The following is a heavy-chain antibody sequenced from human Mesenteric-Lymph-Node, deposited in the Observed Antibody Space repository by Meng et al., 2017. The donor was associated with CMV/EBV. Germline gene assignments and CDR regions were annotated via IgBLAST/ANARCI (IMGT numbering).Heavy chain of an antibody. CDR3: AKADCGSAGCKLIDY. CDR2: SADGGPSA. J-gene: IGHJ4*02. CDR1: GFTFNNFA. V-gene: IGHV3-23*01. Sequence: GGSLRLSCAVSGFTFNNFAMSWVRQAPGKRLEWVSASADGGPSASYANSVEGRFTIARDTSKNTLYLQMNNLRVEDTAIYYCAKADCGSAGCKLIDYWGRGTLVTVSS. D-gene: IGHD2-21*01.